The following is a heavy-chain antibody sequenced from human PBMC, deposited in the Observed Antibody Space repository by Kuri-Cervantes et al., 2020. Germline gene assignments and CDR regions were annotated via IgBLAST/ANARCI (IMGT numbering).Heavy chain of an antibody. V-gene: IGHV4-39*07. CDR3: ARSMKFPVGTIDY. D-gene: IGHD1-14*01. Sequence: SETLSLTRTVSGGSISSSSYYWGWIRQPPGKGLEWIGRIYYSGSTYYNPSLKSRVTISVDTSKNQFSLKLSSVTAADTAVYYCARSMKFPVGTIDYWGQGTLVTVSS. CDR1: GGSISSSSYY. J-gene: IGHJ4*02. CDR2: IYYSGST.